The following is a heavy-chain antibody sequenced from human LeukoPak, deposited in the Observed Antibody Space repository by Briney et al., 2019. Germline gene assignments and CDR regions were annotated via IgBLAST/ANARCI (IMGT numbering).Heavy chain of an antibody. D-gene: IGHD5-18*01. V-gene: IGHV4-31*03. CDR3: ARAVPDTAMALDY. CDR2: IYYSGST. J-gene: IGHJ4*02. Sequence: PSQTLSLTCTVSGGSISSGGDYWSWIRQPPGKGLEWIAYIYYSGSTYYNPSLKSRVTISVDTSKNQFSLKQTSVTAADTAVYYCARAVPDTAMALDYWGQGTLVTVSS. CDR1: GGSISSGGDY.